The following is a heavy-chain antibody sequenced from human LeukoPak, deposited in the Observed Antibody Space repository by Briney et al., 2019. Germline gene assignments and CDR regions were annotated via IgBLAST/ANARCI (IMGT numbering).Heavy chain of an antibody. CDR2: ISKSGGST. CDR3: AKPVIGLPINCYYYSGMGV. D-gene: IGHD2/OR15-2a*01. Sequence: GCLRLSCVPFALSPSMCSMTWVRQAPGEGLESVSAISKSGGSTYYADSLKGRLTISRDNSKNTLYMQMNRLRPEDTAVYYCAKPVIGLPINCYYYSGMGVWGQGTTVTVSS. J-gene: IGHJ6*02. CDR1: ALSPSMCS. V-gene: IGHV3-23*01.